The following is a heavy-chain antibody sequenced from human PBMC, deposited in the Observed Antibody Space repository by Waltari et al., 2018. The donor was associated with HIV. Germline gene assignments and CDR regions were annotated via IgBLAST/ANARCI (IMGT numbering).Heavy chain of an antibody. Sequence: VQLVQSGAEVKKPGASLKVSCKASGYTFNDYYIHWVRQAPGQGLEWMGRINPNSGGTKYAEKFQGRVTMTRDTSISTAYMELSRLRSDDTAVYYWARGASAAPWFDPWGQGTLVTVSP. CDR1: GYTFNDYY. D-gene: IGHD6-13*01. J-gene: IGHJ5*02. CDR3: ARGASAAPWFDP. CDR2: INPNSGGT. V-gene: IGHV1-2*06.